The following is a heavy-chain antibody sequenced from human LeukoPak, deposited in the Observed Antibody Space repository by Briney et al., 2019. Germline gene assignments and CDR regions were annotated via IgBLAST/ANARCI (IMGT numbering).Heavy chain of an antibody. CDR1: GFTFSSYG. J-gene: IGHJ6*03. V-gene: IGHV3-33*01. CDR3: ARGYSYPYYYYYMDV. CDR2: IWYDGSNK. D-gene: IGHD5-18*01. Sequence: GGSLRLSCAASGFTFSSYGMHWVRQAPGKGLEWVAVIWYDGSNKYYADSVKGRFTISRDNSKNTLYLQMNSLRAEDTAVYYCARGYSYPYYYYYMDVWGKGTTVTVSS.